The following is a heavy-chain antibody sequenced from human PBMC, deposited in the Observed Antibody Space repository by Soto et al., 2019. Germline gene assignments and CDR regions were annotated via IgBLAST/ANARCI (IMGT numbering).Heavy chain of an antibody. Sequence: PGESLKIACKGSGYNFAGYWIAWVRQMPGKGLELMGIIYPSDSDTRYRPSFQGQVTISADKSISSAYLQWSSLRASDTAMYYCARGGVSTRTFDYWGQGTPVTVSS. CDR1: GYNFAGYW. J-gene: IGHJ4*02. D-gene: IGHD3-3*01. CDR2: IYPSDSDT. CDR3: ARGGVSTRTFDY. V-gene: IGHV5-51*01.